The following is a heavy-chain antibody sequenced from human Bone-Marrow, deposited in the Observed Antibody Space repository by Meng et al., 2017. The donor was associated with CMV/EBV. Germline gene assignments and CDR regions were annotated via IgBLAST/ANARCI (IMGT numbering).Heavy chain of an antibody. CDR3: ARGCSSTSCYTAFDY. Sequence: SETLSLTCTVSGGSISSGDYYWSWIRQPPGKGLEWIGYIYYSGSTYYNPSLKSRVTISVDTSKNQFSLKLNSVTAADTAVYYCARGCSSTSCYTAFDYWGQGTLVTVSS. CDR2: IYYSGST. V-gene: IGHV4-30-4*02. D-gene: IGHD2-2*02. CDR1: GGSISSGDYY. J-gene: IGHJ4*02.